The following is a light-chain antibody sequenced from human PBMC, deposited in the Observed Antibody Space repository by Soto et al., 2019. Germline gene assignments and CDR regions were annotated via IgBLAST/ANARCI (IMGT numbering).Light chain of an antibody. CDR2: LNSDGSH. J-gene: IGLJ2*01. CDR3: QTWGTGIHVV. CDR1: SGHSSYD. Sequence: QAVLTQSPSASASLGASVRLTCSLSSGHSSYDIAWHQQQPEKSPRYLMKLNSDGSHSNGDGIPDRFSGSRSGAERYLTISSLQSEDEADYYCQTWGTGIHVVFGGGTKLTV. V-gene: IGLV4-69*01.